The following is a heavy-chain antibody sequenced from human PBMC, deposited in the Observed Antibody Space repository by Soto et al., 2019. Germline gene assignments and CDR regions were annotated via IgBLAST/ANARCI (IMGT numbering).Heavy chain of an antibody. Sequence: SETLSLTCTVSGGSISSGDYYWSWIRQPPGKGLEWIGYIYYSGSTYYNPSLKSRVTISVDTSKNQFSLKLSSVTAADTAVYYCAREAYYYDSSGPLGFDYWGQGTLVTVSS. CDR2: IYYSGST. J-gene: IGHJ4*02. CDR3: AREAYYYDSSGPLGFDY. V-gene: IGHV4-30-4*01. D-gene: IGHD3-22*01. CDR1: GGSISSGDYY.